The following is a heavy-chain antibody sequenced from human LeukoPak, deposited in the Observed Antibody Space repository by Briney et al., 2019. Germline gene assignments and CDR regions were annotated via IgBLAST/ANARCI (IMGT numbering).Heavy chain of an antibody. CDR3: ARGSGYSYGYAYFDY. CDR1: GFTVSSNY. Sequence: GGSLRLSCAASGFTVSSNYMSWVRQAPGKGLEWVSVIYSGGSTYHADSVKGRFTISRDNSKNTLYLQMNSLRAEDTAVYYCARGSGYSYGYAYFDYWGQGTLVTVSS. J-gene: IGHJ4*02. V-gene: IGHV3-53*01. D-gene: IGHD5-18*01. CDR2: IYSGGST.